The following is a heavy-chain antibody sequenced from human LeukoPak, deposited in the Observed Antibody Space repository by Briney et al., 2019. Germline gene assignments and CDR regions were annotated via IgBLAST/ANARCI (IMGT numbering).Heavy chain of an antibody. D-gene: IGHD6-19*01. CDR3: ARTAVAGTDPFDY. CDR2: IYYSGST. J-gene: IGHJ4*02. V-gene: IGHV4-59*12. CDR1: GGSISSYY. Sequence: SETLSLTCTVSGGSISSYYWSWIRQPPGKGLEWIGYIYYSGSTNYNPSLKSRVTISVDTSKNQFPLKLSSVTAADTAVYYCARTAVAGTDPFDYWGQGTLVTVSS.